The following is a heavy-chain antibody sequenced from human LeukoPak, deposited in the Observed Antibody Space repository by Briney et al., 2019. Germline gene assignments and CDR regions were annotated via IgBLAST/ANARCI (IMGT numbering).Heavy chain of an antibody. D-gene: IGHD3-16*01. J-gene: IGHJ4*02. V-gene: IGHV1-46*01. CDR1: GYPFTAFS. CDR3: ARDWAHGSFDL. CDR2: INPGIFTT. Sequence: ASVKVSCKALGYPFTAFSLHWVRQAPGQGPEWMAIINPGIFTTTYAQKLQDIITVTSDTSTATVYMELRSLRLEDTAVYFCARDWAHGSFDLWGQGTLVTVSS.